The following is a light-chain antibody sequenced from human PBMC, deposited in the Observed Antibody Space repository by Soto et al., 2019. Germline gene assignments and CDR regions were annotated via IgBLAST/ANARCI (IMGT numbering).Light chain of an antibody. CDR2: EVT. V-gene: IGLV2-8*01. CDR3: SSYAGSNNFV. Sequence: QSALTQPPSASGSPGQSVTISCTGTSSDVGGYNYVSWYQQHPGKAPKLMIYEVTKRPSGVPDRFSGSKSGNTASLTVSGLQAGDEADYYCSSYAGSNNFVFGTGTKLNVL. CDR1: SSDVGGYNY. J-gene: IGLJ1*01.